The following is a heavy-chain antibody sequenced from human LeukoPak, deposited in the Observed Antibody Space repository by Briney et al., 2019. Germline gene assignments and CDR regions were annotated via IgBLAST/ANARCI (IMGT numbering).Heavy chain of an antibody. V-gene: IGHV3-23*01. D-gene: IGHD2-21*02. CDR3: AKSDCGGDCHLLDY. J-gene: IGHJ4*02. CDR1: GFTFSSYA. CDR2: VSGSGGTT. Sequence: GGSLRLSCAASGFTFSSYAMTWVRQAPGKGLEWVSAVSGSGGTTYYADSVKGRFTISRDNSKNTLYLQMNSLRAEDTAVYYCAKSDCGGDCHLLDYWGQGTLVTVSS.